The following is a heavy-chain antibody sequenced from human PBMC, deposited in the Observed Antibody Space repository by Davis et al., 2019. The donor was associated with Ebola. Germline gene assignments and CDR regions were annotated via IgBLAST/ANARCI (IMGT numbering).Heavy chain of an antibody. CDR3: ERTSNRDGYNSIDY. CDR2: ISGSGGST. D-gene: IGHD5-24*01. Sequence: GESLKISCAASGFTFSSYAMSWVRQAPGKGLEWVSAISGSGGSTYYADSVKGRFTISRDNSKNPLYLQMNSLRAEDTAVYYCERTSNRDGYNSIDYWGQGTLVTVSS. V-gene: IGHV3-23*01. CDR1: GFTFSSYA. J-gene: IGHJ4*02.